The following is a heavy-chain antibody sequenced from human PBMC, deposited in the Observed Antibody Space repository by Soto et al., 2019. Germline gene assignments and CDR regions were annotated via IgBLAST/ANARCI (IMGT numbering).Heavy chain of an antibody. Sequence: PGGSLRLSCEASGFMFGTSGMHWVRQAPGKWLEWVSGIWLDGSERYYSDSVKGRFTISRDNSKNTLFLQMNSLRVEDTAVYFCARDPSGTPSFLASWVHGTLVTVSS. CDR2: IWLDGSER. CDR1: GFMFGTSG. V-gene: IGHV3-33*01. D-gene: IGHD1-1*01. J-gene: IGHJ5*01. CDR3: ARDPSGTPSFLAS.